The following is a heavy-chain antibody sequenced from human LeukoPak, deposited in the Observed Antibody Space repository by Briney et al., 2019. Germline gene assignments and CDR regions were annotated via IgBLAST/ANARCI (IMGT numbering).Heavy chain of an antibody. Sequence: ASVKVSCKASGYTFTSYDINWVRQATGQGLEWMGWMSPNSGNTGYAQKFQGRVTMTRNTSIGTAYMELSSLRSEDTAVYYCARVGSGWPRAEYFQHWGQGTLVTVSS. V-gene: IGHV1-8*01. CDR2: MSPNSGNT. J-gene: IGHJ1*01. D-gene: IGHD6-19*01. CDR3: ARVGSGWPRAEYFQH. CDR1: GYTFTSYD.